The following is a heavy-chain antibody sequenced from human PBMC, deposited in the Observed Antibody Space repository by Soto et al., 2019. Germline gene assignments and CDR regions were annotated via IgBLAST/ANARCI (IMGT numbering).Heavy chain of an antibody. Sequence: SGPTLVNPTQTLTLTCTFSGFSLSTSGVGVGWIRQPPGKALEWLALIYWDDDKRYSPSLKSRLTITKDTSKNQVVLTMTNMDPVDTATYYYALEPGVRRGVGMDVWGQGTTVTVSS. CDR2: IYWDDDK. V-gene: IGHV2-5*02. J-gene: IGHJ6*02. CDR3: ALEPGVRRGVGMDV. D-gene: IGHD3-10*01. CDR1: GFSLSTSGVG.